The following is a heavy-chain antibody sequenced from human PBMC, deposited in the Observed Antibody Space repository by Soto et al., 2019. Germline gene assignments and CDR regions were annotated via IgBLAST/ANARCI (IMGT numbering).Heavy chain of an antibody. CDR3: ARDLYSSGFPFDN. CDR1: GYTSTSYA. CDR2: INAGNGNT. J-gene: IGHJ4*02. D-gene: IGHD6-19*01. V-gene: IGHV1-3*01. Sequence: ASVKVSCKASGYTSTSYAMHWVRQAPGQRLEWMGWINAGNGNTKYSQKFQGRVTITRDTSASTAFMELSSLRSEDTAVYYCARDLYSSGFPFDNWGKGTLVTVAS.